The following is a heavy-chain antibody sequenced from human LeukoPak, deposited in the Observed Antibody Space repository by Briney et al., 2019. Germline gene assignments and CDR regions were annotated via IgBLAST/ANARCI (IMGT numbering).Heavy chain of an antibody. Sequence: ASVKVSCKASGGTFSSYAISWVRQAPGQGLEWMGWISAYNGNTNYAQKLQGRVTMTTDTSTSTAYMELRSLRSDDTAVYYCARERSSGWFVYFDYWGQGTLVTVSS. CDR2: ISAYNGNT. CDR3: ARERSSGWFVYFDY. CDR1: GGTFSSYA. J-gene: IGHJ4*02. V-gene: IGHV1-18*01. D-gene: IGHD6-19*01.